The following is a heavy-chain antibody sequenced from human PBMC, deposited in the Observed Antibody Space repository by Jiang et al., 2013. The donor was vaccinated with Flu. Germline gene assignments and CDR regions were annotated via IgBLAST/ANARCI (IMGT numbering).Heavy chain of an antibody. CDR1: GFTFSRNA. Sequence: ASGFTFSRNAFRLGPPGSREGGWSGVSAISGSGXKTFYADSVQGRFIISRDNSKSTLYLQIDNLGAEDTAVYYCGRDALLSTSYNLGYWGQGTLVTVSS. D-gene: IGHD3-10*01. CDR2: ISGSGXKT. J-gene: IGHJ4*02. CDR3: GRDALLSTSYNLGY. V-gene: IGHV3-23*01.